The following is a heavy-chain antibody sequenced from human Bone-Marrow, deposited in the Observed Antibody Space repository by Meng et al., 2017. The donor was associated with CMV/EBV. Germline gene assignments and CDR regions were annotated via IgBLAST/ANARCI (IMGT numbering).Heavy chain of an antibody. Sequence: GSLRLSCAVYGGSFSGYYWSWIRQPPGKGLEWIGEINHSGSTNYNPSLKSRVTISVDTSKNQFSLKLSSVTAADTAVYYCARGRKSYVWSGYQEARPYPYGMDVWGQGTTVTVSS. CDR3: ARGRKSYVWSGYQEARPYPYGMDV. CDR2: INHSGST. J-gene: IGHJ6*02. V-gene: IGHV4-34*01. D-gene: IGHD3-3*01. CDR1: GGSFSGYY.